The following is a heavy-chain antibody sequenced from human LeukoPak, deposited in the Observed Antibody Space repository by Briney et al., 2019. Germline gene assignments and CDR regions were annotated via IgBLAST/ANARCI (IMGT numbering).Heavy chain of an antibody. D-gene: IGHD2-15*01. CDR1: GFTFSDYY. Sequence: GGSLRLSCAASGFTFSDYYMSWIRQAPGKGLEWVSYISSSSSYTNYADSVKGRFTISRDKAKNSLYLQMNSLRAEDTAVYYCARVLVGDAFDIWGQGTMVTVSS. CDR2: ISSSSSYT. CDR3: ARVLVGDAFDI. J-gene: IGHJ3*02. V-gene: IGHV3-11*06.